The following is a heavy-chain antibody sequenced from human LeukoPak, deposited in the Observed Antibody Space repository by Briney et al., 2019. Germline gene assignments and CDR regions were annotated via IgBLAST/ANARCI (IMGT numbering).Heavy chain of an antibody. D-gene: IGHD5-12*01. CDR1: GGTFSSYA. CDR3: ARGGATWYYFDY. J-gene: IGHJ4*02. V-gene: IGHV1-69*04. Sequence: ASVKVSCEASGGTFSSYAISWVRQAPGQGLEWMGRIIPILGIANYAQKFQGRVTITADKSTSTAYMELSSLRSEDTAVYYCARGGATWYYFDYWGQGTLVTVSS. CDR2: IIPILGIA.